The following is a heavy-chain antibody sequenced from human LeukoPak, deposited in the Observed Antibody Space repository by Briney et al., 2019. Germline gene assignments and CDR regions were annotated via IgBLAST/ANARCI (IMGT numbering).Heavy chain of an antibody. CDR3: GRLHASHYYYMDV. Sequence: SETLSLTCTVSGGSISSSSYYWGWIRQPPGKGLEWIGSIYYSGSTNYNPSLKSRVTISVDTSKNQFSLKLSSVTAADTAVYYCGRLHASHYYYMDVWGKGTTVTISS. J-gene: IGHJ6*03. D-gene: IGHD2-15*01. CDR2: IYYSGST. CDR1: GGSISSSSYY. V-gene: IGHV4-39*07.